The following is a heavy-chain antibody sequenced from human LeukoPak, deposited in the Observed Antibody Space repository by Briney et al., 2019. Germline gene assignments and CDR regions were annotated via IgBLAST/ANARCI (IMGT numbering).Heavy chain of an antibody. V-gene: IGHV1-18*01. Sequence: ASVKVSCKASGYTFTSYGISWVRQAPGQGLEWMGWISAYNGNTNYAQKLQGRVTMTTDTSTSTAYMELRSLISDDTAVYYCARGLSDTYYDFWSGYPYPHAFDIWGQGTMVTVSS. CDR2: ISAYNGNT. CDR3: ARGLSDTYYDFWSGYPYPHAFDI. CDR1: GYTFTSYG. J-gene: IGHJ3*02. D-gene: IGHD3-3*01.